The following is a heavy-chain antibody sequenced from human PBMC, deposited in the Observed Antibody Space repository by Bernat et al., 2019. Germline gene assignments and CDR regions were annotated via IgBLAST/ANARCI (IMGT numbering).Heavy chain of an antibody. Sequence: QVQLQESGPGLVKPSETLSLTCTVSGGSISSYYWSWIRQPPGKGLEWIGYIYYSGSTNYNPSLKSRVTISVDTSKNQFSLKLSSVTAADTAVYYCARLGSHHFWGGSGWFDPWGQGTLVTVSS. J-gene: IGHJ5*02. D-gene: IGHD3-3*01. V-gene: IGHV4-59*01. CDR1: GGSISSYY. CDR2: IYYSGST. CDR3: ARLGSHHFWGGSGWFDP.